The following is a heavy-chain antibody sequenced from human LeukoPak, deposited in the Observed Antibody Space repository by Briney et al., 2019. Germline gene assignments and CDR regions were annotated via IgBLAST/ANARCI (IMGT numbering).Heavy chain of an antibody. CDR2: IFYSGST. CDR1: GGSISHYY. J-gene: IGHJ4*02. Sequence: SETLSLTCTVSGGSISHYYWSWIRQPPGKGLQWIWYIFYSGSTNYNPSLKSRVTISVDTSKNQFSLKLNSVTAADTAVYYCASAYSSSSALRYWGQGTLVTVSS. V-gene: IGHV4-59*01. D-gene: IGHD6-6*01. CDR3: ASAYSSSSALRY.